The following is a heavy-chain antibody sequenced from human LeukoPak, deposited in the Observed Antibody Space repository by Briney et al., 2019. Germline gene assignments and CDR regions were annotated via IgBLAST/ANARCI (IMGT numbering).Heavy chain of an antibody. CDR2: ISGSGGST. J-gene: IGHJ6*03. CDR3: AKVPRTWLVRDYYYMDV. Sequence: GGSLTLSCAASGLAFSSYAMSWVRQAPGKGLEWVSGISGSGGSTYYPASVKGRFTIARDNSNNTLYLQMNSLRAEDTAVYYCAKVPRTWLVRDYYYMDVWGKGTTVTVSS. D-gene: IGHD2-21*01. V-gene: IGHV3-23*01. CDR1: GLAFSSYA.